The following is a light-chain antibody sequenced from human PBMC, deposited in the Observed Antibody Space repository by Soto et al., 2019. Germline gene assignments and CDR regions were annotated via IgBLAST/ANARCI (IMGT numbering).Light chain of an antibody. CDR1: QSVSSY. V-gene: IGKV3-11*01. CDR3: QQRSNWPPGVN. Sequence: EIVLTQSPATLSLSPGERATLSCRASQSVSSYLAWYQQKPGQAPRLLIYDASNRATGIPARFSGSGSGTDFTLTISSQEPDDFAVYYCQQRSNWPPGVNFGGGTKVESK. J-gene: IGKJ4*01. CDR2: DAS.